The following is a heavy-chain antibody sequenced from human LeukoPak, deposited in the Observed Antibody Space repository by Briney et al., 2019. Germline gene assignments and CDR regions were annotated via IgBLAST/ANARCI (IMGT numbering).Heavy chain of an antibody. D-gene: IGHD3-3*01. CDR1: GYTFTSYD. V-gene: IGHV1-8*01. Sequence: ASVKVSCKASGYTFTSYDINWVRQATGQGLEWMGWMNPNSGNTGYAQKFQGRVTMTRNTSISTVYMELSSLRSEDTAVYYCARGNPYYDFWSGYYQYYFDYWGQGTLVTVSS. CDR2: MNPNSGNT. J-gene: IGHJ4*02. CDR3: ARGNPYYDFWSGYYQYYFDY.